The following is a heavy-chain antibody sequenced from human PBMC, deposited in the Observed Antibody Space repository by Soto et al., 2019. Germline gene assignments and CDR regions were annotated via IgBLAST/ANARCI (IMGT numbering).Heavy chain of an antibody. CDR3: ARVSYDILTGYYGIDY. V-gene: IGHV4-59*01. CDR1: GGSISSYY. J-gene: IGHJ4*02. Sequence: SETLSLTCTVSGGSISSYYWSWIRQPPGKGLEWIGYIYYSGSTNYNPSLKSRVTISVDTSKNQFSLKLSSVAAADTAVYYCARVSYDILTGYYGIDYWGQGTLVTVSS. CDR2: IYYSGST. D-gene: IGHD3-9*01.